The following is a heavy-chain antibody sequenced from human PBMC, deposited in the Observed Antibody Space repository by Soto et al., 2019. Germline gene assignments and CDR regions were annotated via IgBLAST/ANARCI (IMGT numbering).Heavy chain of an antibody. V-gene: IGHV3-33*01. CDR2: IWYDGSNK. CDR3: ARDVDTAMVTTYGMDV. CDR1: GFTFSSYG. D-gene: IGHD5-18*01. Sequence: PGGSLRLSCAASGFTFSSYGMHWVRQAPGKGLEWVAVIWYDGSNKYYADSVKGRFTISRDNSKNTLYLQMNSLRAEDTAVYYCARDVDTAMVTTYGMDVWGQRTTVTVSS. J-gene: IGHJ6*02.